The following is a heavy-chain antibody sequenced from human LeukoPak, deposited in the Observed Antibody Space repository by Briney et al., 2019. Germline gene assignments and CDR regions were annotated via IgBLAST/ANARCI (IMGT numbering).Heavy chain of an antibody. Sequence: PGGSLRLSCAASGFTFSNYWMSWVRQAPGKGLEWVANIKPDESEKTYVDSVKGRFTISRDNAKNSLYLQMNSLRAEDTAVYYCAELGITMIGGVWGKGTTVTISS. D-gene: IGHD3-10*02. V-gene: IGHV3-7*01. CDR3: AELGITMIGGV. J-gene: IGHJ6*04. CDR2: IKPDESEK. CDR1: GFTFSNYW.